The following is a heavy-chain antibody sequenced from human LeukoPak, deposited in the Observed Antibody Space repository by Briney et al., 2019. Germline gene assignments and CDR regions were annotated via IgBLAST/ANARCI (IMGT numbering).Heavy chain of an antibody. D-gene: IGHD2-15*01. J-gene: IGHJ5*02. CDR3: ARGGLIVVVVAATRWFDP. CDR1: GYSISSGYY. CDR2: INHSGST. V-gene: IGHV4-38-2*02. Sequence: PSETLSLTCTVSGYSISSGYYWGWIRQPPGKGLEWIGEINHSGSTNYNPSLKSRVTISVDTSKNQFSLKLSSVTAADTAVYYCARGGLIVVVVAATRWFDPWGQGTLVTVSS.